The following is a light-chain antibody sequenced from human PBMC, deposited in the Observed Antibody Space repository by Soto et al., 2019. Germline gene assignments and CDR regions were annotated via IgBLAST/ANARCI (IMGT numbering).Light chain of an antibody. CDR3: SSYTSSSIPDVV. J-gene: IGLJ2*01. CDR1: SSDVGGYNY. Sequence: QSALTQPASVSGSPGQSITISCTGTSSDVGGYNYVSWYQQHPGKAPKLMIYEVSNRPSGVSNRFSGSKSGNTASLTISGLQAEDEADYYCSSYTSSSIPDVVFGGGTKLTVL. V-gene: IGLV2-14*01. CDR2: EVS.